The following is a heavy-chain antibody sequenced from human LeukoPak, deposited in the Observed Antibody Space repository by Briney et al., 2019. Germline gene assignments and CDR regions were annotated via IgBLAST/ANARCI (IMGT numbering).Heavy chain of an antibody. CDR3: ARGYCSSTSCFQGD. CDR1: GFTFSSYS. V-gene: IGHV3-21*01. CDR2: ISSSSSYI. J-gene: IGHJ4*02. Sequence: PGGSLRLSCAASGFTFSSYSMNWVHQAPGKGLEWVSSISSSSSYIYYADSVKGRFTISRDNAKNSLYLQMNSLRAEDTAVYYCARGYCSSTSCFQGDWGQGTLVTVSS. D-gene: IGHD2-2*01.